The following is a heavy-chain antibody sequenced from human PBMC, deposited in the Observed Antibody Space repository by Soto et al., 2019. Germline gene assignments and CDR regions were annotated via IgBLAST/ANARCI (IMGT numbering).Heavy chain of an antibody. D-gene: IGHD5-12*01. J-gene: IGHJ4*02. CDR2: ISYDGSNK. CDR1: GFTFSSYA. V-gene: IGHV3-30-3*01. Sequence: QVQLVESGGGVVQPGRSLRLSCAASGFTFSSYAMHWVRQAPGKGLEWVAVISYDGSNKYYADSVKGRFTISRDNSKNTLYLQMNSLRAEDTAVYYCARGPVIVVTAYFDYWGQGTLVTVSS. CDR3: ARGPVIVVTAYFDY.